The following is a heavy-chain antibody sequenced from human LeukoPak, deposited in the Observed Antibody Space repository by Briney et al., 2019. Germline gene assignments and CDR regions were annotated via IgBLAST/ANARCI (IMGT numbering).Heavy chain of an antibody. D-gene: IGHD6-19*01. CDR3: ARASSAVAGGIYFDY. Sequence: PSETLSLTCTVSGGSISTYYWSWIRQPAGKGLEWIGRMYTSGSTNYNPSLKSRVTMSIDTSKNQFSLKLGSVTAADTAVYYCARASSAVAGGIYFDYWGQGTLVTVSS. J-gene: IGHJ4*02. V-gene: IGHV4-4*07. CDR1: GGSISTYY. CDR2: MYTSGST.